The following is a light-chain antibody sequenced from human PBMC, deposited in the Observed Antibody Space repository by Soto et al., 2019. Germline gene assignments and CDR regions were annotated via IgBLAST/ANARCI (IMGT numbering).Light chain of an antibody. CDR1: QSVSSSY. CDR2: GAS. Sequence: EIVFTHSPCALSLSHLERATLSCRSSQSVSSSYLAWYQQKPGQAPRLLIYGASSRATGIPDRFSGAGSGTDSTLTISRLEPEDFALYYCQQHDILPITFGQGTRLENK. V-gene: IGKV3-20*01. CDR3: QQHDILPIT. J-gene: IGKJ5*01.